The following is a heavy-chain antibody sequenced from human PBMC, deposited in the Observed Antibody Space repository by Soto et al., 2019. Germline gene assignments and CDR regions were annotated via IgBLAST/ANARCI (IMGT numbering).Heavy chain of an antibody. Sequence: GASVKVSCKASGYTFTGYYMHWVRQAPGQGLEWMGWINPNSGGTNYAQKFQGWVTMTRDTSISTANMELSRLRSDDTAVYYCARENSSGWYEGDWFDPWGQGTLVTVSS. V-gene: IGHV1-2*04. J-gene: IGHJ5*02. D-gene: IGHD6-19*01. CDR3: ARENSSGWYEGDWFDP. CDR2: INPNSGGT. CDR1: GYTFTGYY.